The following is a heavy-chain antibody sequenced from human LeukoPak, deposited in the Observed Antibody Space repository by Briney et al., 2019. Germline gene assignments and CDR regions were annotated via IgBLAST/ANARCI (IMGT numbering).Heavy chain of an antibody. Sequence: GGAVRLSCAASGCTFSNDAMSGVRQAPGKGVEGVSPISGTGGSTDYADSVRGRFTISRDSPKSALYLQMNSQRAKDTAVYYCAKDPYYGDYILGYYMDVWGKGTTVTVSS. D-gene: IGHD4-17*01. CDR2: ISGTGGST. CDR1: GCTFSNDA. V-gene: IGHV3-23*01. CDR3: AKDPYYGDYILGYYMDV. J-gene: IGHJ6*03.